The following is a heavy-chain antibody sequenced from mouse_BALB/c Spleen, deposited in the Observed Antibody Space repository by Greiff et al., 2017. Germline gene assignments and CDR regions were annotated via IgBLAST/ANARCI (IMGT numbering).Heavy chain of an antibody. D-gene: IGHD4-1*01. Sequence: VQLKQSGAELVRSGASVKLSCTASGFNIKDYYMHWVKQRPEQGLEWIGWIDPENGDTEYAPKFQGKATMTADTSSNTAYLQLSSLTSEDTAVYYCNALTGTGYYFDYWGQGTTLTVSS. CDR1: GFNIKDYY. CDR2: IDPENGDT. CDR3: NALTGTGYYFDY. J-gene: IGHJ2*01. V-gene: IGHV14-4*02.